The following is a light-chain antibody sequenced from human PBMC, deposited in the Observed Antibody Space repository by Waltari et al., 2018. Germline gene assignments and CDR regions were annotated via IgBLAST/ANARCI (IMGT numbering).Light chain of an antibody. CDR1: QSVSSSY. CDR2: GAS. J-gene: IGKJ1*01. V-gene: IGKV3-20*01. Sequence: IVLTQSPGTLSLSPGERATLSCRASQSVSSSYLSWYQQKPGQAPRPLIYGASSRATGIPDRFSGSESGTDFTLTISRLEPEDFAVYYCQQYGSSPRTFGQGTKVEIK. CDR3: QQYGSSPRT.